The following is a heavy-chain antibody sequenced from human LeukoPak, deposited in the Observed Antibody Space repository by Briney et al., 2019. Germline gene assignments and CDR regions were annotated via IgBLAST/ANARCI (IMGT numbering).Heavy chain of an antibody. V-gene: IGHV3-69-1*01. CDR2: IGGSGYT. CDR1: GFIFRDYS. D-gene: IGHD2-2*01. CDR3: ARWYCSSTSCRAFDY. J-gene: IGHJ4*02. Sequence: PGGSLRLSCAASGFIFRDYSMAWVRQAPGGGLQWVSAIGGSGYTVYAAPVKGRFTISRDNAKNSLYLQLNSLRAEDTAVYYCARWYCSSTSCRAFDYWGQGTLVTVSS.